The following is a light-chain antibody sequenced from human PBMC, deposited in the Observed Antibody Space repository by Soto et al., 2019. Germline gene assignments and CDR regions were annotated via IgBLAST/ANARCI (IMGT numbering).Light chain of an antibody. J-gene: IGKJ3*01. V-gene: IGKV4-1*01. CDR1: QSVLNSSNNKNY. Sequence: DIVMTQSPDSLAVSLGERATINCKSSQSVLNSSNNKNYLAWYQQKPGQPPKLLVYWASTRESGVPDRFSGSGSGTDFTLTISDLQAEDVAVYYCQQYSTTAFTFGPGTKVDI. CDR3: QQYSTTAFT. CDR2: WAS.